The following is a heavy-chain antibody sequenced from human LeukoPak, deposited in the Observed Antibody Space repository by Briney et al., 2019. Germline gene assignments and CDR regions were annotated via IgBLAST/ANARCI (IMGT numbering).Heavy chain of an antibody. CDR1: GGSISDYY. V-gene: IGHV4-4*07. CDR3: ARSRPPNYYDTSGYYGYNWFDP. J-gene: IGHJ5*02. Sequence: SETLSLTCSVSGGSISDYYWSWIRQPAGKGLEWIGRIFTTSGSTNYNPSLKSRVTMSVDTSMNQFSLKLNSVTAADTAVYYCARSRPPNYYDTSGYYGYNWFDPWGQGILVTVSS. CDR2: IFTTSGST. D-gene: IGHD3-22*01.